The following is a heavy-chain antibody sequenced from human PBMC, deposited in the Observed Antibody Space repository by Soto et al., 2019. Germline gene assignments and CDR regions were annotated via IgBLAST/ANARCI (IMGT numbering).Heavy chain of an antibody. Sequence: QVQLVESGGGVVQPGRSLRLSCAASGFIFSSYGMHWVRQAPGKGLEWVAVIWYDGSNTYYADPVKGRFTISRDNSKNTLYLQMNSLRAEDTAVYYCARPRIAVAGPNWFDPWGQGTLVTVSS. CDR2: IWYDGSNT. CDR1: GFIFSSYG. D-gene: IGHD6-19*01. V-gene: IGHV3-33*01. CDR3: ARPRIAVAGPNWFDP. J-gene: IGHJ5*02.